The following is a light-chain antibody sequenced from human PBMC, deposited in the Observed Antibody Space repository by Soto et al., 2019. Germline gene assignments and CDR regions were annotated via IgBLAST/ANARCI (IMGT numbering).Light chain of an antibody. V-gene: IGLV1-47*02. CDR1: SSNIGSNY. J-gene: IGLJ1*01. CDR3: AAWDDSLSAFYV. CDR2: SNN. Sequence: QSVLTQPPSAFGTPGQRVTISCSGSSSNIGSNYVYWYQQLPGTAPKLLIYSNNQRPSGVPDRFSGSKSGTSASLAISGLRSEDEADYYCAAWDDSLSAFYVFGTGTKLTVL.